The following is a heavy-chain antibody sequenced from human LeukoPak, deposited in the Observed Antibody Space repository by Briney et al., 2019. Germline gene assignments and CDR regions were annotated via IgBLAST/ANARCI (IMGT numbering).Heavy chain of an antibody. CDR1: GGSFSGYY. V-gene: IGHV4-34*01. D-gene: IGHD6-13*01. Sequence: SETLSLTCAVYGGSFSGYYWSWIRQPPGKGLEWIGEINHSGSTNYNPSLKSRVTISVDTSKNQFSLKLSSVTAADTAVYYCARVISSSWYNWFDPWGQGTLVTVSS. CDR3: ARVISSSWYNWFDP. J-gene: IGHJ5*02. CDR2: INHSGST.